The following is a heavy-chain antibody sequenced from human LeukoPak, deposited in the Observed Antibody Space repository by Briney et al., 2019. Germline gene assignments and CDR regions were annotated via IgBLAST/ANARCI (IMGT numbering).Heavy chain of an antibody. CDR2: IYHSGYT. J-gene: IGHJ5*02. V-gene: IGHV4-39*01. Sequence: SETLSLTCNVSGASISTGTSYWGWIRQPPGRGLEWIGSIYHSGYTYYNPSLKSRVTISVDTSKNQFSLKLSSLTAADTAVYYCASVYCSGGSYETFDPWGQGTLVTVSS. CDR3: ASVYCSGGSYETFDP. D-gene: IGHD2-15*01. CDR1: GASISTGTSY.